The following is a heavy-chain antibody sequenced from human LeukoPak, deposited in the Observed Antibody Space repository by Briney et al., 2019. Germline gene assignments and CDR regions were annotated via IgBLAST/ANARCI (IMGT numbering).Heavy chain of an antibody. V-gene: IGHV4-59*01. D-gene: IGHD2-15*01. J-gene: IGHJ4*02. Sequence: SETLSLTCTVSGGSISTYYWDWIRQPPGKGLEWIGHIYHSGSTNYNPSLKSRVTISVDTSKNEFSLKLSSVTAADTAVYFCARGSYCSGGTCMFDYWGQGTLVTVSS. CDR1: GGSISTYY. CDR3: ARGSYCSGGTCMFDY. CDR2: IYHSGST.